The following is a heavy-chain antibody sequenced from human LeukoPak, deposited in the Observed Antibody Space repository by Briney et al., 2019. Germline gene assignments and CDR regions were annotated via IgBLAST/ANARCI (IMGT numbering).Heavy chain of an antibody. D-gene: IGHD3-9*01. V-gene: IGHV1-69*01. J-gene: IGHJ5*02. Sequence: SVKVSCKASGGTFSSYAISWVRQAPGQGLDWMGGIIPIFGTANYAQKFQGRVTITADESTSTAYMELSSLRSEDTAVYYCARGDYYDILTGLDPWGQGTLVTVSS. CDR1: GGTFSSYA. CDR2: IIPIFGTA. CDR3: ARGDYYDILTGLDP.